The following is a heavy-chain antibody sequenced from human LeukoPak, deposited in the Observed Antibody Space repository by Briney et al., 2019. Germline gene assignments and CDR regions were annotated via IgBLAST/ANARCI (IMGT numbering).Heavy chain of an antibody. CDR3: ARQIRYCSSTSCYGGYGMYV. D-gene: IGHD2-2*01. CDR2: IYHSGST. J-gene: IGHJ6*04. Sequence: SETLSLTCAVSGYSISSGYYWGWIRQPPGKGLAWIGGIYHSGSTYYNPSLKSRVTISVDTSKHQFSMPLSSVTAADTAGYYCARQIRYCSSTSCYGGYGMYVCGKGTTVTVSS. CDR1: GYSISSGYY. V-gene: IGHV4-38-2*01.